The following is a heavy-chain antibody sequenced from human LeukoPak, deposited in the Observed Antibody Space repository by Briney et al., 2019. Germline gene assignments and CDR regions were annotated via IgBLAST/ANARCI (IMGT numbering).Heavy chain of an antibody. Sequence: GRSLRLSCAASGFTFSSYAMSWVRQAPGKGLEWVSAISGSGGSTYYADSVKGRFTISRDNSKNTLYLQMNSLRAEDTAVYYCARDNAVITGFDYWGQGTLVTVSS. J-gene: IGHJ4*02. CDR2: ISGSGGST. CDR3: ARDNAVITGFDY. D-gene: IGHD3-22*01. V-gene: IGHV3-23*01. CDR1: GFTFSSYA.